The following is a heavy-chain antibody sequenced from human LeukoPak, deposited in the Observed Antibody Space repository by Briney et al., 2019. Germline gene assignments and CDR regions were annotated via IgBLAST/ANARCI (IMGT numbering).Heavy chain of an antibody. Sequence: ASVKVSCKASGYTFTSYDINWVRQATGHGLEWMGWMNPNSGNTGYEQKFQGRVTMTRNTSISTAYMELSSLRSEDTAVYYCARDGGYCSGGSCYGGNWFDPWGQGTLVTVSS. CDR1: GYTFTSYD. CDR2: MNPNSGNT. CDR3: ARDGGYCSGGSCYGGNWFDP. V-gene: IGHV1-8*01. J-gene: IGHJ5*02. D-gene: IGHD2-15*01.